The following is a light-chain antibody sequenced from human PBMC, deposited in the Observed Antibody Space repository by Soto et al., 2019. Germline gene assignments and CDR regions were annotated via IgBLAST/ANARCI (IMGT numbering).Light chain of an antibody. Sequence: EIVLTQSPGTLSLSPGERATLSCRASQSVSSSSYLAWYQQKPGQAPRLLIYGASSRATGIPDRFSGSGSGTDFTLTISRLEPEGFAVYYCQQYGSSPWTFGQGTKVEIK. J-gene: IGKJ1*01. CDR1: QSVSSSSY. CDR2: GAS. V-gene: IGKV3-20*01. CDR3: QQYGSSPWT.